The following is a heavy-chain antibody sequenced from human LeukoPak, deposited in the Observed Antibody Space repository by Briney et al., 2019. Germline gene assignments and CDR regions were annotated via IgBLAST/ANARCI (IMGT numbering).Heavy chain of an antibody. J-gene: IGHJ4*02. CDR3: ARGGGYYGSGSYYKGDY. V-gene: IGHV1-18*04. Sequence: ASVKASCTASGYTFTSYGISWVRQAPGPGLEWMGWISAYNGNTNYAQKLQGRVTMTTDTSTSTAYMELRSLRSDDTAVYYCARGGGYYGSGSYYKGDYWGQGTLVTVSS. CDR2: ISAYNGNT. D-gene: IGHD3-10*01. CDR1: GYTFTSYG.